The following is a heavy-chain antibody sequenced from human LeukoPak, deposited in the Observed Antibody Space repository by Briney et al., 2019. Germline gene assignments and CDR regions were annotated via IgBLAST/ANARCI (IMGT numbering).Heavy chain of an antibody. CDR2: IILILGIA. CDR3: AILTYYDILTGYPFDY. Sequence: SVKVSCKASGGTFSSYAISWVRQAPGQGLEWMGRIILILGIANYAQKFQGRVTITADKSTSTAYMKLSSLRSEDAAVYYCAILTYYDILTGYPFDYWGQGTLVTVSS. J-gene: IGHJ4*02. CDR1: GGTFSSYA. V-gene: IGHV1-69*04. D-gene: IGHD3-9*01.